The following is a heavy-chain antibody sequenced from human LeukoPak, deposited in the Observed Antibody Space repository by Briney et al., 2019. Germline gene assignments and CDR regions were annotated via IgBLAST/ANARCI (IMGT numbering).Heavy chain of an antibody. Sequence: ASVKVSCKASGYTFTSYYMHWVRQAPGQGLEWMGIINPSGGSTSYAQKFQGRVTMTRDTSTSTVYMELSSLRSEDTAVYYCGYGPGSYYGMDVWGQGTTVTVSS. V-gene: IGHV1-46*01. CDR2: INPSGGST. CDR1: GYTFTSYY. CDR3: GYGPGSYYGMDV. J-gene: IGHJ6*02. D-gene: IGHD3-10*01.